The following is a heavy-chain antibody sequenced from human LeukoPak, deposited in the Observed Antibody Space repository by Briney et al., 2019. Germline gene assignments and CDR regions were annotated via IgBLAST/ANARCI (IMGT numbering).Heavy chain of an antibody. CDR2: IYDSGST. J-gene: IGHJ4*02. CDR1: GGSISSGGYY. CDR3: ARTYTPICSGGSCYSGFTDY. Sequence: PSQTLSLTCTVSGGSISSGGYYWSWIRQPPGKGLEWIGFIYDSGSTSYNSSLKSRVAISVDRSKNQFSLTLSSVTAADTAVYYCARTYTPICSGGSCYSGFTDYWGQGTPVTVSS. D-gene: IGHD2-15*01. V-gene: IGHV4-30-2*01.